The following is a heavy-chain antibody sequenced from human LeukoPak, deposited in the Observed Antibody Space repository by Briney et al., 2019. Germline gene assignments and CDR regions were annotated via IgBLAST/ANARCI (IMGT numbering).Heavy chain of an antibody. Sequence: PGGSLRLSCAASGFTVSSNYMSWVRQAPGKGLEWVSVIYSGGSTYYADSVKGRFTISRDNSKNTLYLQMNSLRAEDTAVYYCARDCSGGSCYSDAFDIWGQGTMVTVSS. D-gene: IGHD2-15*01. J-gene: IGHJ3*02. CDR1: GFTVSSNY. CDR2: IYSGGST. V-gene: IGHV3-66*01. CDR3: ARDCSGGSCYSDAFDI.